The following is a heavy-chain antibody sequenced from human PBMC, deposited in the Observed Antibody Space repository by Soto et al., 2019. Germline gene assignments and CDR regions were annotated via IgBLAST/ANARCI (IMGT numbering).Heavy chain of an antibody. Sequence: QVRLVQSGAEVKAPGASVKVSCKAPGDTFTSYYMHWVRQAPGHGLEWMGVINPNGGSTRFAQKFQGRVTMTRDTSTSTAYMELTGLKSDDTAVYFCARDCNDTACYGFDVWGQGTTVTVTS. J-gene: IGHJ6*02. D-gene: IGHD3-22*01. V-gene: IGHV1-46*01. CDR2: INPNGGST. CDR1: GDTFTSYY. CDR3: ARDCNDTACYGFDV.